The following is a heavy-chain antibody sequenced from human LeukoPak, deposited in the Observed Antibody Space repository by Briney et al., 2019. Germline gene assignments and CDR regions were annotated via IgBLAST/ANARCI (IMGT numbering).Heavy chain of an antibody. Sequence: GGSLRLSCAASGFTFSDYYMAWIHQAPGKGLERISYITSNSYSMYYADSVEGRFTISRDNAEGSVFLQMDGLRVEDTAVYYCATEVDRSFDHWGQGVLVTVSS. J-gene: IGHJ4*02. CDR2: ITSNSYSM. V-gene: IGHV3-11*01. CDR1: GFTFSDYY. CDR3: ATEVDRSFDH. D-gene: IGHD2-15*01.